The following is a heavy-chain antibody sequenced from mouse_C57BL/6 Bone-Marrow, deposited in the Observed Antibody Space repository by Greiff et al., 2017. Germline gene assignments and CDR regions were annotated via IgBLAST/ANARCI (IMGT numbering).Heavy chain of an antibody. CDR3: AREYYCGSFYWYFDV. Sequence: EVQLQQSGPVLVKPGASVKMSCKASGYTFTDYYMNWVKQSHGKSLEWIGVINPYNGGTSYNQKFKGKATLTVDKSSSTAYMELNSLTSEDSAVYYCAREYYCGSFYWYFDVWGAGTTVTVSS. CDR1: GYTFTDYY. J-gene: IGHJ1*01. CDR2: INPYNGGT. D-gene: IGHD1-1*01. V-gene: IGHV1-19*01.